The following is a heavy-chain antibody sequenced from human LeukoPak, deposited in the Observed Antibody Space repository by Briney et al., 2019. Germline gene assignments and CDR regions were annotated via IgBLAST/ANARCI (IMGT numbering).Heavy chain of an antibody. CDR2: INHSGST. CDR3: AREIRYFDWLFQRHDAFDI. J-gene: IGHJ3*02. Sequence: TSGTLSLTCAVYGGSFSGYYWSWIRQPPGKGLEWIGEINHSGSTNYNPSLKSRVTISVDTSKNQFSLKLSSVTAADTAVYYCAREIRYFDWLFQRHDAFDIWGQGTMVTVSS. CDR1: GGSFSGYY. V-gene: IGHV4-34*01. D-gene: IGHD3-9*01.